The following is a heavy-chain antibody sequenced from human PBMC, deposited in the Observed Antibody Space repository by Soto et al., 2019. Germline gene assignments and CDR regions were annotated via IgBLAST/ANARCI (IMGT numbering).Heavy chain of an antibody. Sequence: QITLTESGPTLVTPTQTLTLTCSFSGFSLTTSGVAVGWFRQPPGKAPEWLALIYWNDDKRYSPSPRSRLIVTGDSSKNQVVLTLADVDAADSGTYYCAHRPTSTEDFYFDYWGQGTLVTVSS. J-gene: IGHJ4*02. V-gene: IGHV2-5*01. CDR2: IYWNDDK. CDR1: GFSLTTSGVA. CDR3: AHRPTSTEDFYFDY.